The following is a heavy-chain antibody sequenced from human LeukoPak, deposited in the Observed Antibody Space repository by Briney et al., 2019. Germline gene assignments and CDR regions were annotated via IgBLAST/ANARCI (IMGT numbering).Heavy chain of an antibody. CDR2: IYYSGST. J-gene: IGHJ4*02. CDR3: ARGPTYYDILTGYYQSPFDY. CDR1: GGSISSYY. V-gene: IGHV4-59*01. Sequence: PSGTPSLTCTVSGGSISSYYWSWIRQPPGKGLEWIGYIYYSGSTNYNPSLKSRVTISVDTSKNQFSLKLSSVTAADTAVYYCARGPTYYDILTGYYQSPFDYWGQGTLVTVSS. D-gene: IGHD3-9*01.